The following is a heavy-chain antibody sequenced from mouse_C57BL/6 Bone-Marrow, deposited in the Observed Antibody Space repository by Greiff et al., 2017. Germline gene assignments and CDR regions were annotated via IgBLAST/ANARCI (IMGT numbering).Heavy chain of an antibody. J-gene: IGHJ1*03. Sequence: QVQLQQSGAELVRPGTSVEMSCKASGYTFTNYWIGWAKQRPGHGLEWIGDIYPGGGYTNYNEKFKGKATLTADKSSSTAYMQFSSLTSEDSAIYYCARRGWGYFDVWGTGTTVTVSS. D-gene: IGHD3-3*01. CDR2: IYPGGGYT. V-gene: IGHV1-63*01. CDR1: GYTFTNYW. CDR3: ARRGWGYFDV.